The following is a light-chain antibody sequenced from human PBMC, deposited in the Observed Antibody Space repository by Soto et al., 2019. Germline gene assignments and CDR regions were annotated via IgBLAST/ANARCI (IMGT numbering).Light chain of an antibody. CDR2: DAS. Sequence: DIQMTQSPSSLSASVGDRVTITCRASQSISTYLNWYQRKPGKAPNLLIYDASSLQSGVPSRFSGRGSWKDFTLTISSLQPEDFATYYCQQSYSIPWTFGQGTKVEIK. CDR1: QSISTY. J-gene: IGKJ1*01. V-gene: IGKV1-39*01. CDR3: QQSYSIPWT.